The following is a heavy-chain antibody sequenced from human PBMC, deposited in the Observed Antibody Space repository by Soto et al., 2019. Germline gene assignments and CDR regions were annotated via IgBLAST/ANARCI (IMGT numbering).Heavy chain of an antibody. D-gene: IGHD5-12*01. CDR3: ARVRGYSGYDLGRSNWFDP. V-gene: IGHV1-69*13. J-gene: IGHJ5*02. CDR2: IIPIFGTA. CDR1: GGTFSSYA. Sequence: GASVKVPCKASGGTFSSYAISWVRQAPGQGLEWMGGIIPIFGTANYAQKFQGRVTITADESTSTAYMELSSLRSEDTAVYYCARVRGYSGYDLGRSNWFDPWGQGTLVTVSS.